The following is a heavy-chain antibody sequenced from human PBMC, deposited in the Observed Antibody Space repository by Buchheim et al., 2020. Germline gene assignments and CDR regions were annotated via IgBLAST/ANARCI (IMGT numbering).Heavy chain of an antibody. CDR1: GGSFSGYY. V-gene: IGHV4-34*01. Sequence: QVQLQQWGAGLLKPSETLSLTCAVSGGSFSGYYWSWIRQPPGKGLEWIGEINHSGSTNYNPSLKSRVTISVDTSKNQFSLKLSSVTAADTAVYYCARGSPRYCSSTSCRRWFDPWGQGTL. D-gene: IGHD2-2*01. J-gene: IGHJ5*02. CDR2: INHSGST. CDR3: ARGSPRYCSSTSCRRWFDP.